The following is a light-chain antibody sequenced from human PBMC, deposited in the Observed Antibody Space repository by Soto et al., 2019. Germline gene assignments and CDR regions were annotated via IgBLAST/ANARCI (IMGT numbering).Light chain of an antibody. V-gene: IGKV1-5*03. CDR3: QQYNSYPWT. Sequence: DIQMTQSPSTLSASVGDGVTITCRASQSISSWLAWYQQEPGKAPKVLIYKASNLESGVPSRFSGSGSGTEFTPTISSLQPDDFATYYCQQYNSYPWTFGQGTKVEIK. J-gene: IGKJ1*01. CDR1: QSISSW. CDR2: KAS.